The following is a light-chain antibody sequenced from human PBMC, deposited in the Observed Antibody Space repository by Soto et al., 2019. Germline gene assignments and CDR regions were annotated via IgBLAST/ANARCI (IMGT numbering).Light chain of an antibody. CDR2: EVN. CDR1: STDVGGYNY. CDR3: GSYTSTDTPFV. V-gene: IGLV2-14*01. Sequence: QSVLAQPSSVSGSPGQSITISCTGTSTDVGGYNYVSWYQHHPGKGPKLIIYEVNNRPSGVSDRVSGSKSGNKASLTISNLEAEDESDDYCGSYTSTDTPFVFGTGTKVTVL. J-gene: IGLJ1*01.